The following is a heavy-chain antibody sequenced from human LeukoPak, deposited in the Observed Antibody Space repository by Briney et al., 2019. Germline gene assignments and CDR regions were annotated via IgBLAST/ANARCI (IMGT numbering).Heavy chain of an antibody. CDR2: ISGSGGST. V-gene: IGHV3-23*01. J-gene: IGHJ4*02. CDR3: AKDYNWGSYDSSGYYPN. CDR1: GFTFSSYG. Sequence: PGGSLRLSCAASGFTFSSYGMSWVRQAPGKGLEWVSAISGSGGSTYYADSVKGRFTISRDNSKNTLYLQMNSLRAEDTAVYYCAKDYNWGSYDSSGYYPNWGQGTLVTVSS. D-gene: IGHD3-22*01.